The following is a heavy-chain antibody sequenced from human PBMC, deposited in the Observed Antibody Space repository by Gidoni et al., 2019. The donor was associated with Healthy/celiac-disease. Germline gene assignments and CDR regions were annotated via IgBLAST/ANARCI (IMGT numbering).Heavy chain of an antibody. CDR1: GFTFSSYA. D-gene: IGHD6-13*01. CDR2: ISYDGSNK. Sequence: QVQLVESGGGVVQPGRSLRLSCAASGFTFSSYAMHWVRQAPGKGLEWVAVISYDGSNKYYADSVKGRFTISRDNSKNTLYLQMNSLRAEDTAVYYCARVGRSWAVYWYFDLWGRGTLVTVSS. J-gene: IGHJ2*01. CDR3: ARVGRSWAVYWYFDL. V-gene: IGHV3-30-3*01.